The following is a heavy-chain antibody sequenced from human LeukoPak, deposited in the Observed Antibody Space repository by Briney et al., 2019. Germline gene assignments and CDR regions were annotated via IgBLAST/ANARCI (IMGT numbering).Heavy chain of an antibody. D-gene: IGHD6-19*01. CDR1: GFTFSSYA. CDR2: ISGSGEST. V-gene: IGHV3-23*01. CDR3: AKIPVSYSSGWSNFDY. J-gene: IGHJ4*02. Sequence: GGSLRLSCAASGFTFSSYAMSWVRQAPGRGLEWVSGISGSGESTNYAGSVKGRFTSSRDNSKNTLFLQMNMLRAEDTAVYYCAKIPVSYSSGWSNFDYWGQGTLVTVSS.